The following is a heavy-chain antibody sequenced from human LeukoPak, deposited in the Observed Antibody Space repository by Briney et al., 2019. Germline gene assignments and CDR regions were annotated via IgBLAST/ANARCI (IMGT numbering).Heavy chain of an antibody. Sequence: PGGSLRLSCAASGFTFSNAWMSWVRQAPGKGLEWVGRIKSKTDGGTTDYAAPVKGRFTISRDNSKNTLYLQMNSLRAEDTAVYYCAKEGARGYSGYGDYWGQGTLVTVSS. V-gene: IGHV3-15*01. J-gene: IGHJ4*02. D-gene: IGHD5-12*01. CDR1: GFTFSNAW. CDR3: AKEGARGYSGYGDY. CDR2: IKSKTDGGTT.